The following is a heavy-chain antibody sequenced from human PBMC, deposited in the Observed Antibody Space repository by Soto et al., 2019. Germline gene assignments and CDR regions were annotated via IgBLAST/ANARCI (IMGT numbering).Heavy chain of an antibody. CDR1: GGSISSYY. D-gene: IGHD2-2*01. V-gene: IGHV4-59*01. CDR2: IYYSGST. Sequence: SETLSLTCTVSGGSISSYYWSWIRQPPGKGLEWIGYIYYSGSTNYNPSLKSRVTISVDTSKNQFSLKLSSVTAADTAVYYCASLNKEIVVVPAALLFGGWFDPWGQGTLVTVSS. CDR3: ASLNKEIVVVPAALLFGGWFDP. J-gene: IGHJ5*02.